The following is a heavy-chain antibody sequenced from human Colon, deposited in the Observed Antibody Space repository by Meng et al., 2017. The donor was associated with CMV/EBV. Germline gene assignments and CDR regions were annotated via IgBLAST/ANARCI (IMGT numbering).Heavy chain of an antibody. V-gene: IGHV1-18*03. Sequence: KASGYTFNNYGLNWVRQAPGQGLEWLGWISGFNGKTYIAQNFQDRLTLTTDTSTATAYMELRSLRSDDMAIYYCARGYDYTNYVPVDFWGQGTLVTVSS. CDR1: GYTFNNYG. D-gene: IGHD4-11*01. CDR2: ISGFNGKT. CDR3: ARGYDYTNYVPVDF. J-gene: IGHJ4*02.